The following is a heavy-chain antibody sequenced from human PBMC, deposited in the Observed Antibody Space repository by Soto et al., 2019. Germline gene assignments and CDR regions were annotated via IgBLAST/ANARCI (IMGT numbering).Heavy chain of an antibody. J-gene: IGHJ4*02. V-gene: IGHV1-2*02. CDR1: GYTFTGYY. Sequence: GASVEVSCKASGYTFTGYYMHWVRQAPAQGLEWMGWINPNSGGTNYAQKFQGRVTMTRDTSISPAYIELSRLRSDDPAVYYCACGGRYVSSSGANFCGQGTLVTVSS. D-gene: IGHD6-6*01. CDR3: ACGGRYVSSSGANF. CDR2: INPNSGGT.